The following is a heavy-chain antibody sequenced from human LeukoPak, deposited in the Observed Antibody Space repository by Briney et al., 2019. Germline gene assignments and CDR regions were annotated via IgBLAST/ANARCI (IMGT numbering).Heavy chain of an antibody. CDR2: IYYSRST. CDR3: VRGETAGGDF. J-gene: IGHJ4*02. Sequence: PSETLSLTCTVSGASISSYYWSWIRQPPGKGLEWIGYIYYSRSTHYNPSLKSRVTISVDTSKNQFSLRLTSMTAADTAVYYCVRGETAGGDFWGQGTLVTVSS. V-gene: IGHV4-59*12. CDR1: GASISSYY. D-gene: IGHD3-16*01.